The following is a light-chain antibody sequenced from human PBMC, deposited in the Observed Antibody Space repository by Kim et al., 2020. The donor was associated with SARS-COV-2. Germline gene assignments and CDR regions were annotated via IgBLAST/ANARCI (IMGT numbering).Light chain of an antibody. J-gene: IGKJ4*02. V-gene: IGKV1-5*01. Sequence: DIQMTQSPSTLSASVGDRVTITCRASENIDRWFAWYQQKPGKAPKLLIYDASTLASGLPSRFSGSGSGTEFTLTISSLQPDDSATYYCQHDKTHHACRFGGGTKVDIK. CDR3: QHDKTHHACR. CDR2: DAS. CDR1: ENIDRW.